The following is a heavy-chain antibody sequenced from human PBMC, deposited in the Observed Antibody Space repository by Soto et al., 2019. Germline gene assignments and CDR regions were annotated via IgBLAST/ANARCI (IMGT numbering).Heavy chain of an antibody. CDR2: IVVGSGNT. J-gene: IGHJ5*02. D-gene: IGHD3-3*02. Sequence: SVKVSCKASGFTFTSSAVQWVRQARGQYLEWIGWIVVGSGNTNYAQKFQERVTITRDMSTSTAYMELSSLRSEDTAVYYCARGPALAFLEWLLGAPASSGQGTLVTVSS. CDR3: ARGPALAFLEWLLGAPAS. V-gene: IGHV1-58*01. CDR1: GFTFTSSA.